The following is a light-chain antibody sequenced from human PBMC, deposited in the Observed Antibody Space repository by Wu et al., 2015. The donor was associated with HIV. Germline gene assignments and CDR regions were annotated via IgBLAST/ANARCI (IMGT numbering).Light chain of an antibody. CDR2: KAS. CDR1: HSISSW. V-gene: IGKV1-5*03. Sequence: DIQMTQSPSTLSAFVGDRVTITCRASHSISSWLAWYQQKPGKAPKLLIYKASSLESGVPSRFSGSGSGTEFTLTISSLQPDDFATYYCQQSRTFGQGTKVEIK. J-gene: IGKJ1*01. CDR3: QQSRT.